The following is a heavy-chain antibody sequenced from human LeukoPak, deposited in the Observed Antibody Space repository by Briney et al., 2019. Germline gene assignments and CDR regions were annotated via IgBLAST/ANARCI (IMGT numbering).Heavy chain of an antibody. D-gene: IGHD6-13*01. V-gene: IGHV3-21*01. Sequence: GGSLRLSCAASGFTFSSYSMNWVRQAPGKGLEWVSTISSSSSYIYYADSVKGRFTISRDNAKNSLYLQMNSLRAEDTAVYYCARDGYSSSWSPFDYWGQGTLVTVSS. CDR1: GFTFSSYS. CDR2: ISSSSSYI. J-gene: IGHJ4*02. CDR3: ARDGYSSSWSPFDY.